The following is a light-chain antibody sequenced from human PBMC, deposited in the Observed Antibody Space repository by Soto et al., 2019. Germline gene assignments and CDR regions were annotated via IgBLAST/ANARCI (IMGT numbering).Light chain of an antibody. CDR1: SSDVGGYNY. CDR2: DVS. Sequence: QSVLTQPASVSGSPGQSITISCTGTSSDVGGYNYVSWYQQHPGKAPKLMIYDVSNRPSGVSNRFSGSKSGNTASLTISWLQAEDEADYYCSSYTSSSTLGVFGGGTKVTVL. J-gene: IGLJ2*01. V-gene: IGLV2-14*01. CDR3: SSYTSSSTLGV.